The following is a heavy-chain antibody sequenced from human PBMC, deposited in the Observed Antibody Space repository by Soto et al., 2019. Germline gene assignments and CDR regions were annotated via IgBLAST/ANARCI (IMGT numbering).Heavy chain of an antibody. V-gene: IGHV4-59*08. Sequence: QVQLQESGTGLVKPSETLSLTCTVYGGSISSYYWSWIRQPPGKGLEWIGYIYYSGSTNYNPSLTIRVTIAVDTSKHQFSLQLSSVTAADTAVYYCARQTHIAPFDYGGQGTLVTVSS. CDR2: IYYSGST. J-gene: IGHJ4*02. CDR3: ARQTHIAPFDY. CDR1: GGSISSYY.